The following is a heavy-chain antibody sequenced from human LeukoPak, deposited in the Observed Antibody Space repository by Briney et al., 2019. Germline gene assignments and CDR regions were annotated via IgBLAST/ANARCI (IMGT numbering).Heavy chain of an antibody. Sequence: PGGSLRLSCAASGFTFSSYWMNWVRQAPGKGLEWVSYISSSGGTIYYADSVKGRFTISRDNAKNSLYLQMNSLRAEDTAVYYCARGTIAAAGYYYFDYWGQGTQVTVSS. CDR1: GFTFSSYW. CDR2: ISSSGGTI. V-gene: IGHV3-48*04. J-gene: IGHJ4*02. CDR3: ARGTIAAAGYYYFDY. D-gene: IGHD6-13*01.